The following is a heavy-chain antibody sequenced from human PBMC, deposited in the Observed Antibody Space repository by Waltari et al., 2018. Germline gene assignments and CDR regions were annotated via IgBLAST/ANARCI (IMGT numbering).Heavy chain of an antibody. Sequence: QVQLVQSGSELKKPGASVKVSCKASGYTFTNYAINWLRQAPGQGLELMGWINTNTGNPTYVQGFTGRFVFSLDTSVSTAYLQINCLKADDTAVYYCAREVVPAATIVVNWFDPWGQGTLVTVSS. V-gene: IGHV7-4-1*02. D-gene: IGHD2-2*01. CDR3: AREVVPAATIVVNWFDP. J-gene: IGHJ5*02. CDR1: GYTFTNYA. CDR2: INTNTGNP.